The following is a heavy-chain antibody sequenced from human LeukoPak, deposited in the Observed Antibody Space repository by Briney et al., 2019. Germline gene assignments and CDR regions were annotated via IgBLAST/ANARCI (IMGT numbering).Heavy chain of an antibody. V-gene: IGHV3-48*03. CDR3: ARDADGYGDYGYFQH. J-gene: IGHJ1*01. CDR1: GFTFSSYE. D-gene: IGHD4-17*01. Sequence: GGSLRLSCAASGFTFSSYEMNWVRQAPGKGLEWVSYISSSGSTIYYADSVKGRFTISRDNAKNSLYLQMNSLRAEDTAVYYCARDADGYGDYGYFQHWGQGTLVTVSS. CDR2: ISSSGSTI.